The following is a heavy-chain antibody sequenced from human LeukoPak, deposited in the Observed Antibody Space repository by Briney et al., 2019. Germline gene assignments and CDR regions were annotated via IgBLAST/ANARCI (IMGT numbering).Heavy chain of an antibody. CDR1: GFTFSSYG. J-gene: IGHJ4*02. D-gene: IGHD1-26*01. CDR2: IWYDGSNK. V-gene: IGHV3-33*01. Sequence: GGSLRLSCAASGFTFSSYGMHWVRQAPGKGLEWVAVIWYDGSNKYYADSVKGRFTISRDNSKNTLYLQMNSLRAEDTAVYYRAGGGRQLDYWGQGTLVTVSS. CDR3: AGGGRQLDY.